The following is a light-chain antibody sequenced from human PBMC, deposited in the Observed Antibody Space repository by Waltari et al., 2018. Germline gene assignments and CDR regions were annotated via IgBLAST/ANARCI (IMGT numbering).Light chain of an antibody. CDR2: EDS. CDR1: ALPKKY. Sequence: SYDLTQPPSVSVSPGQTARITCSGDALPKKYAYWYQQKSGQAPGLVSYEDSNRPSGIPERFAGSSSGRMAALTISGAQVEDEADYYCYSTDSNNNYEVFGGGTKLTVL. J-gene: IGLJ2*01. CDR3: YSTDSNNNYEV. V-gene: IGLV3-10*01.